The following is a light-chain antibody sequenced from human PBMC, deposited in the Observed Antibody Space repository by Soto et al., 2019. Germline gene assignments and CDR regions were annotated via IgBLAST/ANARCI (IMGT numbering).Light chain of an antibody. CDR2: GAS. J-gene: IGKJ2*01. CDR3: QQYNNWPPYT. CDR1: QSVRSN. Sequence: EIVMTQSPATLSVSPGERATLSCRASQSVRSNLAWYQQKPGQAPRLLIYGASTRATGIPARFTGSGSGTDFTLTITNLQSEDFAVYYCQQYNNWPPYTFGQGTKLEI. V-gene: IGKV3-15*01.